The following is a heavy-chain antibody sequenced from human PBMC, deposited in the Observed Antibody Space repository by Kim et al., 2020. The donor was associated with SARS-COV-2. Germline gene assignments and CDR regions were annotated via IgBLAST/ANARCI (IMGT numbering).Heavy chain of an antibody. CDR3: ARVPAQKAFDI. V-gene: IGHV7-4-1*02. CDR2: P. Sequence: PTYAQNFTGRFFFSLHTSVSTAYLQISSLKAEDTAMYYCARVPAQKAFDIWGQGTMVTVSS. J-gene: IGHJ3*02.